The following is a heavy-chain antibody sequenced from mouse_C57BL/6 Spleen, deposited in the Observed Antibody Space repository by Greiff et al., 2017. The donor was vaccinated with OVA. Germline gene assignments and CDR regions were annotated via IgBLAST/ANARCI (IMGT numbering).Heavy chain of an antibody. CDR2: IWSGGST. CDR1: GFSLTSYG. J-gene: IGHJ4*01. D-gene: IGHD2-5*01. Sequence: QVQLKESGPGLVQPSQSLSLTCTVSGFSLTSYGVHWVRQSPGKGLEWLGVIWSGGSTDYNAAFISRLSISKDNSKSQVFFKMNSLQADDTAIYYCARIYYSNYDAMDYWGQGTSVTVSS. V-gene: IGHV2-2*01. CDR3: ARIYYSNYDAMDY.